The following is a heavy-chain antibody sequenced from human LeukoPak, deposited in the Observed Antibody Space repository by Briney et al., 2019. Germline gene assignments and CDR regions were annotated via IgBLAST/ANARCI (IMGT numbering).Heavy chain of an antibody. J-gene: IGHJ3*01. Sequence: GESLRLSCVGSGFTFSDYWMSWVRLGPGKGLEWVASIPPDGSVARYVDSLKGRFTISRDDARSSVFLQMNSLRAEDTAVYYCAKLARGDGFDLWGQGTKVTVSS. CDR2: IPPDGSVA. CDR3: AKLARGDGFDL. V-gene: IGHV3-7*01. CDR1: GFTFSDYW.